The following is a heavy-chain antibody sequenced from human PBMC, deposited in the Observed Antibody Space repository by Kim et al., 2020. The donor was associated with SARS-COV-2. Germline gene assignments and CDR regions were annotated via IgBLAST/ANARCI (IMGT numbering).Heavy chain of an antibody. CDR2: ISSSGSTI. Sequence: GGSLRLSCAASGFTFSDYYMSWIRQAPGKGLEWVSYISSSGSTIYYADAVKGRFTISRDNAKNSLYLQMNSLRAEATAVDYCARVSWGYVWGRYRYRRRHYDMDGCGKVSTVTVSS. J-gene: IGHJ6*04. CDR3: ARVSWGYVWGRYRYRRRHYDMDG. CDR1: GFTFSDYY. D-gene: IGHD3-16*02. V-gene: IGHV3-11*01.